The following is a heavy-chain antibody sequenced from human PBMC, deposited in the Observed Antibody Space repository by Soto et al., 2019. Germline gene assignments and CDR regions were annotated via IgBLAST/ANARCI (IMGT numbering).Heavy chain of an antibody. CDR1: GFTFSSYA. D-gene: IGHD3-16*01. CDR2: ISYDGSNK. J-gene: IGHJ4*02. Sequence: QVQLVESGGGVVQPGRSLRLSCAASGFTFSSYAMHWVRQAPGKVLEWVAVISYDGSNKYYADSVKGRFTISRDNSKNAVYVQMNSLRAEDTAVYYCARAYEGDYFDYWGQGALVTVSS. CDR3: ARAYEGDYFDY. V-gene: IGHV3-30-3*01.